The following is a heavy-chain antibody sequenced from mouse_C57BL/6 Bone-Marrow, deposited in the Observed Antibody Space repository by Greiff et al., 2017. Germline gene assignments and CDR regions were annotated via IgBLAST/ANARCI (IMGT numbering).Heavy chain of an antibody. V-gene: IGHV14-1*01. CDR2: IDPEDGDT. D-gene: IGHD3-2*02. CDR1: GFNIKDYY. J-gene: IGHJ2*01. Sequence: VQLQQSGAELVRPGASVKLSCTASGFNIKDYYMHWVKQRPEQGLEWIGRIDPEDGDTEYAPKFQGKATLTADTSSNTAYLQLSSLTSEDTAVYYCTLSSGYVFDYCGQGATLTVSS. CDR3: TLSSGYVFDY.